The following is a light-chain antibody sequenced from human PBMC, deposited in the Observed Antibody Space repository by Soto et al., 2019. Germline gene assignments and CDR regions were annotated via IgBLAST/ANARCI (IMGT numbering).Light chain of an antibody. Sequence: EIMVTQSPGTLSLSPGERATLSCRASQTVSSNYLAWYQQKPGQAPRLLIYGASSRATGISDRFSGSGSGTDFTLTISRLEPEDFAVYYCQQYGSSPRYSFGQGTKLEIK. CDR2: GAS. V-gene: IGKV3-20*01. CDR1: QTVSSNY. J-gene: IGKJ2*03. CDR3: QQYGSSPRYS.